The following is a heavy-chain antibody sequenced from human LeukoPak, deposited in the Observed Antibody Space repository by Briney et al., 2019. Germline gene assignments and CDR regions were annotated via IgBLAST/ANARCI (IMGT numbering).Heavy chain of an antibody. CDR3: AVSAARPDYYYYMTS. CDR2: IRSDGTKE. Sequence: GGSLRLSCAASGFTFNNYDIHWVRQAPGKGLEWVALIRSDGTKEYYADSVKGRFTISRDNSKNTLYLQMNSLRAEDTAVYYCAVSAARPDYYYYMTSGAKGPRSPSP. D-gene: IGHD6-6*01. V-gene: IGHV3-30*02. J-gene: IGHJ6*03. CDR1: GFTFNNYD.